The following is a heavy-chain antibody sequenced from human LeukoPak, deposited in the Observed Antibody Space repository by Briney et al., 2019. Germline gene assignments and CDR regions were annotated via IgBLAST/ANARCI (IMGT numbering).Heavy chain of an antibody. J-gene: IGHJ4*02. Sequence: SQTLSLTCTVSGGSMSGGGYYWTWIRQHPGKGLEWIGYIYYDGSTYYNPSLKSRVNISVDTSKNQFSLKVISVSAADTAVYFCARAPFDYGENSVRFDFGGQGTLVTVSS. V-gene: IGHV4-31*03. CDR1: GGSMSGGGYY. D-gene: IGHD4-23*01. CDR3: ARAPFDYGENSVRFDF. CDR2: IYYDGST.